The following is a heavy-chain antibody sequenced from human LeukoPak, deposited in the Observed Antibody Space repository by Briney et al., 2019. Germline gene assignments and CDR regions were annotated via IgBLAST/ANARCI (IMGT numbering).Heavy chain of an antibody. D-gene: IGHD3-10*01. CDR2: INPNSGGT. J-gene: IGHJ1*01. CDR3: ARDDYYGSGRH. CDR1: GXTFTGYY. Sequence: ASVKVSCKASGXTFTGYYMHWARQAPGQGLEWMGWINPNSGGTNYAQKFQGRVTMTRDTSISTAYMELSRLRSDDTAVYYCARDDYYGSGRHWGQGTLVTVSS. V-gene: IGHV1-2*02.